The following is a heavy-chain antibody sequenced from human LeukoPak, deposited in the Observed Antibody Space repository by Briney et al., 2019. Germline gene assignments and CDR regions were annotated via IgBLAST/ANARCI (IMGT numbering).Heavy chain of an antibody. Sequence: PGGSLRLSCAASGFTFSSYEMNWVRQAPGKGLEWVSYISSSGSTIYYADSVKGRFTISRDNAKNSLYLQMNSLRAEDTAVYYCARGVRLLAAFDIWGQGTMVTVSS. V-gene: IGHV3-48*03. CDR3: ARGVRLLAAFDI. CDR1: GFTFSSYE. CDR2: ISSSGSTI. D-gene: IGHD2-15*01. J-gene: IGHJ3*02.